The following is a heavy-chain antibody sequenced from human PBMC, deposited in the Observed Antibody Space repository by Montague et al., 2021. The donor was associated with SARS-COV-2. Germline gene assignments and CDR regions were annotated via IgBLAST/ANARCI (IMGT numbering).Heavy chain of an antibody. CDR1: GGSISSSSNY. CDR3: ARLVWFGELSSENWFDP. D-gene: IGHD3-10*01. CDR2: IYYSGXT. J-gene: IGHJ5*02. Sequence: SETLSLTCTVSGGSISSSSNYWGWIRQPPGKGLEWIGSIYYSGXTXYTXXXRXGVTLSVATSKNQFSLKLNSVTAADTAVYYCARLVWFGELSSENWFDPWGQGTLVTVSS. V-gene: IGHV4-39*01.